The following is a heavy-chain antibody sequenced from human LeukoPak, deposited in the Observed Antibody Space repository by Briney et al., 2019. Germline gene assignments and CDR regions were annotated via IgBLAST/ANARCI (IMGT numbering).Heavy chain of an antibody. CDR2: INPKAGAT. CDR3: ARDLTANMDSSY. J-gene: IGHJ4*02. Sequence: GASVKVSCKASGYIFTDNYMHWVRQTPGQGLEWIAWINPKAGATAYAQRFQGRISVTSDTSINTAYMDLSSLTSDDTAVFYCARDLTANMDSSYWGQGTLVTVSS. D-gene: IGHD3/OR15-3a*01. CDR1: GYIFTDNY. V-gene: IGHV1-2*02.